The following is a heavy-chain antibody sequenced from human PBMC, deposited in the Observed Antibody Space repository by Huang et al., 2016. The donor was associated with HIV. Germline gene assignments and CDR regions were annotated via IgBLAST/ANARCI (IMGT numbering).Heavy chain of an antibody. Sequence: EVQLVESGGGLVQPGGSLRLSCAASGFTFSSYWMHWVRQVPGKGLVWVSHMKSDGSSTSYADSVKGRFTISRDNAKNTLYLQMNSLRAEDTAVYYCARGSRQGKHYYGSGTAYWGQGTLVTVSS. V-gene: IGHV3-74*01. CDR1: GFTFSSYW. J-gene: IGHJ4*02. CDR3: ARGSRQGKHYYGSGTAY. CDR2: MKSDGSST. D-gene: IGHD3-10*01.